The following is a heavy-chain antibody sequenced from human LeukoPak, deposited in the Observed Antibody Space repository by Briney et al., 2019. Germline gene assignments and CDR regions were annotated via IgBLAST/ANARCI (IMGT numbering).Heavy chain of an antibody. J-gene: IGHJ4*02. V-gene: IGHV3-30*18. CDR2: ISYDGSNK. D-gene: IGHD3-10*01. CDR1: GFTFSSYG. Sequence: GRSLRLSCAASGFTFSSYGMHWVRQAPGKGLEWVAVISYDGSNKYYADSVKGRFTISRDNSKNTLYLQMNSPRAEDTAVYYCAKDRGYYAPFDYWGQGTLVTVSS. CDR3: AKDRGYYAPFDY.